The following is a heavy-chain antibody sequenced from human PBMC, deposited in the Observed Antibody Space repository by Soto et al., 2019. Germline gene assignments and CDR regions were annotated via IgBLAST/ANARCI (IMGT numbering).Heavy chain of an antibody. D-gene: IGHD6-13*01. CDR2: INPNSGGT. V-gene: IGHV1-2*04. Sequence: QVQLVQSGAEVKKPGASVKVSCKASGYTFTGYYMHWVRQAPGQGLEWMGWINPNSGGTNYAQKFQGWVTMTRDTSISTAYMELSRLRSDDTAVYYCARKIHQQQLVNWFDPWGQGTLVTVSS. CDR3: ARKIHQQQLVNWFDP. J-gene: IGHJ5*02. CDR1: GYTFTGYY.